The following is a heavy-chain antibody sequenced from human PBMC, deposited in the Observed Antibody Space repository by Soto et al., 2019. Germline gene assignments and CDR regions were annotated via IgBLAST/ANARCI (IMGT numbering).Heavy chain of an antibody. J-gene: IGHJ5*02. D-gene: IGHD1-26*01. Sequence: QVQLVQSGAEVKKPGASVKVSCKASGYNFMRYGFTLVLQAPGQGLEWMGWINVDNGETKYPQKIQGRVTMTTDTSTSTVYMELRSLTSDDTAVYYCARWISGGYSDWFDPWGHGTLVTVSS. CDR3: ARWISGGYSDWFDP. CDR1: GYNFMRYG. CDR2: INVDNGET. V-gene: IGHV1-18*04.